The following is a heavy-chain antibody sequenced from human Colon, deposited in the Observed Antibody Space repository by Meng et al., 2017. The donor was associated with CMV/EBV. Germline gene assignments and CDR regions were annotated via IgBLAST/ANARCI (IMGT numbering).Heavy chain of an antibody. CDR2: IKSRNDGATT. J-gene: IGHJ6*02. V-gene: IGHV3-15*01. D-gene: IGHD3-3*01. Sequence: GGSLRLSCAASGLTFTDVYMNWVRQAPGKGLEWVARIKSRNDGATTDYAAPVKGRFTISRDNAKNSLYLQMNSLRAEDTAVYYCAKGRPRLRFLEWLLDGMDVWGQGTTVTVSS. CDR1: GLTFTDVY. CDR3: AKGRPRLRFLEWLLDGMDV.